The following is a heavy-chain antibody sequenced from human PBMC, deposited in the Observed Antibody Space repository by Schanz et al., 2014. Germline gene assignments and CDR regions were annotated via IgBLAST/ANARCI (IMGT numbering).Heavy chain of an antibody. V-gene: IGHV3-23*04. CDR3: RLWFGELYYGMDA. CDR1: GFTFSSYA. J-gene: IGHJ6*02. Sequence: EVQLVESGGGLVQPGGSLRFSCAASGFTFSSYAMSWVRQAPGKGLEWVSAISGSGGSTYYADSVKGRFTISRDNSKNTLYLQMNSLRAEDTAVYYCRLWFGELYYGMDAWGQGTTVTVSS. CDR2: ISGSGGST. D-gene: IGHD3-10*01.